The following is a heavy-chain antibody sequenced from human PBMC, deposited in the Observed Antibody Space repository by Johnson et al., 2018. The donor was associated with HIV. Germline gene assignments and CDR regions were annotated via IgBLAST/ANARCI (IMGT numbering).Heavy chain of an antibody. V-gene: IGHV3-30*02. Sequence: QMLLVESWGGVVQPGGSLRLSCAASGFTFSSYGMHWVRQAPGKGLEWVAFIRYDGSNKYYADSVKGRFTISRDNSKNTLYLQMNSLRAEDTAVYYCAKARGYDGPGHDAFDIWGQGTMVTVSS. CDR1: GFTFSSYG. CDR3: AKARGYDGPGHDAFDI. D-gene: IGHD3-16*01. J-gene: IGHJ3*02. CDR2: IRYDGSNK.